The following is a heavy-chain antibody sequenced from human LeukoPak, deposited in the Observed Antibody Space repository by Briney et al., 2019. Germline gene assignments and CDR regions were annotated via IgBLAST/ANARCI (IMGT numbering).Heavy chain of an antibody. J-gene: IGHJ5*02. D-gene: IGHD3/OR15-3a*01. V-gene: IGHV3-23*01. CDR2: ISDTGKTT. CDR1: GFAFSNHA. CDR3: ARTNWFDP. Sequence: GGSLRLSCEASGFAFSNHAMTWVRQAPGEGLQWVSTISDTGKTTFYRDSVRGRFTISRDSAKNTLYLQMNSLRADDTAVYYCARTNWFDPWGQGTLVTVSS.